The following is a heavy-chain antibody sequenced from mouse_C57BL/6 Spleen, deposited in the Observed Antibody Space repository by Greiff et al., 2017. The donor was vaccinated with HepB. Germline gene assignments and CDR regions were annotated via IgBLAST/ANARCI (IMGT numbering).Heavy chain of an antibody. CDR3: ARGGYSNSYWYFDV. CDR2: FHPYNDDT. D-gene: IGHD2-5*01. CDR1: GYTFTTYP. J-gene: IGHJ1*03. V-gene: IGHV1-47*01. Sequence: QVQLKESGAELVKPGASVKMSCKASGYTFTTYPIEWMKQNHGKSLEWIGNFHPYNDDTKYNEKFKGKATLTVEKSSSTVYLELSRLTSDDSAVYYWARGGYSNSYWYFDVWGTGTTVTVSS.